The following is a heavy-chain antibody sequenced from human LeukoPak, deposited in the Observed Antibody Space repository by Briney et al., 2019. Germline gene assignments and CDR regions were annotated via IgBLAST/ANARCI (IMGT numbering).Heavy chain of an antibody. Sequence: TGGSLRLSCAAAGLPFTSYGMHWVRQAPGKGLGWVALIRYDGSKKDYADSVKGRFTISRDNSKNTLYLQMNSLRAEDTAMYYCVRTGDTERFDYWGQGTLVTVSS. CDR2: IRYDGSKK. CDR1: GLPFTSYG. CDR3: VRTGDTERFDY. J-gene: IGHJ4*02. V-gene: IGHV3-30*02. D-gene: IGHD3/OR15-3a*01.